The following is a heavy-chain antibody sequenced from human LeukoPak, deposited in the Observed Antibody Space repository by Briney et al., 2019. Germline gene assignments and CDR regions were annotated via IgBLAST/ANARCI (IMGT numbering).Heavy chain of an antibody. V-gene: IGHV4-39*01. D-gene: IGHD3-10*01. Sequence: SETLSLTCTVSGGSISSSSYYWGWIRKPPGKGLVWIVSIYYSGSTYDNQSLKSRVTISVDTSKNQFSLKLSSVTAADTAVYYCARHAFHYGSGSDWFDPWGQGTLVTVSS. CDR1: GGSISSSSYY. CDR2: IYYSGST. CDR3: ARHAFHYGSGSDWFDP. J-gene: IGHJ5*02.